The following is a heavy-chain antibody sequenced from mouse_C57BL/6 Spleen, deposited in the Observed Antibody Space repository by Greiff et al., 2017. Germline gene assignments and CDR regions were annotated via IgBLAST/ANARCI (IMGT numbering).Heavy chain of an antibody. V-gene: IGHV1-61*01. J-gene: IGHJ1*03. Sequence: QVQLQQPGAELVRPGSSVKLSCKASGYTFTSYWMDWVKQRPGQGLEWIGNIYPSDSETHYNPKFKDKATLTVDKSASTSYMQLSSLTSEDSAVDYCAREETGPWYFDVWGTGTTVTVSS. CDR3: AREETGPWYFDV. CDR1: GYTFTSYW. CDR2: IYPSDSET. D-gene: IGHD4-1*01.